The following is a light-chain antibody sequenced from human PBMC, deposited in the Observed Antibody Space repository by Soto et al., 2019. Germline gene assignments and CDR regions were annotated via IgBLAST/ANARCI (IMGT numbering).Light chain of an antibody. CDR1: SGDIGYYDY. CDR2: EVS. V-gene: IGLV2-14*01. Sequence: QSALTQPASVSGSPGQSITISCTGTSGDIGYYDYVSWYQQPPGNAPKLILYEVSNRPSGISNRFSGSKSGSMASLTISGLQYEDEADYFGSAYTTSDTLVFGGGPKVTVL. J-gene: IGLJ2*01. CDR3: SAYTTSDTLV.